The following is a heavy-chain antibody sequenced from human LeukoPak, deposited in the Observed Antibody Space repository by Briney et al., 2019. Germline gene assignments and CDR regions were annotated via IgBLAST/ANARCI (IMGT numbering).Heavy chain of an antibody. V-gene: IGHV3-53*01. D-gene: IGHD3-10*01. CDR1: GFTASITY. J-gene: IGHJ6*02. CDR2: IYSGDTT. Sequence: GGSLRLSCAASGFTASITYMTWVRQAPGKGLEWVSFIYSGDTTYYADSVKGRFTISRDNSKNTLYLQMNSLRVEDTAVYYCARDGGSGSPHLSYSYYGMDVWGQGTTVTVSS. CDR3: ARDGGSGSPHLSYSYYGMDV.